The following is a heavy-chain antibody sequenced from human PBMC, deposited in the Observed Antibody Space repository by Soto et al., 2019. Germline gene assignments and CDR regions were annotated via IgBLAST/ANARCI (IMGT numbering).Heavy chain of an antibody. CDR2: IGTAGDT. Sequence: GGSLRLSCAASGFTFSSYDMHWVRQATGKGLEWVSAIGTAGDTYYPGSVKGRFTISRENAKNSLYLQMNSLRAGDTAVYYCARAYRPGYSSSWYYFDYWGQGTLVTVSS. CDR1: GFTFSSYD. D-gene: IGHD6-13*01. CDR3: ARAYRPGYSSSWYYFDY. J-gene: IGHJ4*02. V-gene: IGHV3-13*01.